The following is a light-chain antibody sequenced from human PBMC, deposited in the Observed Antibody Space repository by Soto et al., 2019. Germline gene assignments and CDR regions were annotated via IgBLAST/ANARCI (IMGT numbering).Light chain of an antibody. CDR3: SSYTSSSTLVL. V-gene: IGLV2-14*01. CDR2: DVS. Sequence: QSALTQPASVSGSPGQSITISCTGTSSDVGGYNYVSWSQQHPGKAPKLMIYDVSNRPSGVSNRFSGSKSGNTASLTISGLQAEDEADYYCSSYTSSSTLVLFGGGTQRTVL. CDR1: SSDVGGYNY. J-gene: IGLJ2*01.